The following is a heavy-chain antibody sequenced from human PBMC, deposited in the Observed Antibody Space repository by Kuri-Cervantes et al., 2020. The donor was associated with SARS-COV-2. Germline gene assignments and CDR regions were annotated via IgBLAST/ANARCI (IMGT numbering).Heavy chain of an antibody. J-gene: IGHJ5*02. V-gene: IGHV4-59*05. CDR1: GGSISSHY. D-gene: IGHD7-27*01. Sequence: SETLSLTCTVSGGSISSHYWSWIRQPPGKGLEWIGSIYYSGSTYYNPSLKSRVTISVDTSKNQFSLKLSSVTAADTAVYYCARQNWGFDWFNPWGQGTLVTVSS. CDR3: ARQNWGFDWFNP. CDR2: IYYSGST.